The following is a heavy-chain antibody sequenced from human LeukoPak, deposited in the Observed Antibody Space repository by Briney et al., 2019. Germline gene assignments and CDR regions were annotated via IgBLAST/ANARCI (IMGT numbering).Heavy chain of an antibody. D-gene: IGHD1-26*01. CDR3: ARETVGATSFYDY. J-gene: IGHJ4*02. CDR1: GFRFDDSA. Sequence: GGSVRLSCKASGFRFDDSAMSWVRQAPGKGLEWVANIKQDGSEKYYVDSVKGRFTISRDNAKNSLYLQMNSLRAEDTAVYYCARETVGATSFYDYWGQGTLVTVSS. V-gene: IGHV3-7*01. CDR2: IKQDGSEK.